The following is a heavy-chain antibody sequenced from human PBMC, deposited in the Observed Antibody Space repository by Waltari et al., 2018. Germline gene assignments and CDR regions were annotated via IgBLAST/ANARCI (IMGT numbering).Heavy chain of an antibody. J-gene: IGHJ3*02. CDR2: RNPNRGNT. Sequence: QVQLVQSGAEVKKPGASVKVSCKASGSTFTSYDLNWVRQDTGQGLEWMGWRNPNRGNTGYAQKFQGRVSMTRNTSISTAYMELSSRRSEDTAVYYCARVGSGYSYPDAFDIWGQGTMVTVSS. CDR1: GSTFTSYD. D-gene: IGHD5-18*01. CDR3: ARVGSGYSYPDAFDI. V-gene: IGHV1-8*01.